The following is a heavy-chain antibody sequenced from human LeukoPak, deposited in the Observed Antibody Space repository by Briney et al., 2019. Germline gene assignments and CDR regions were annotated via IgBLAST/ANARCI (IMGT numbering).Heavy chain of an antibody. CDR2: IYYCGST. CDR3: ARHLPYYYDSSGYSS. V-gene: IGHV4-39*01. Sequence: SETLSLTCTVSGGSISSSSYYWGWIRQPPGKGVEWIGSIYYCGSTYYNPSLKSRVTISVDTSKNQFSLKLSSVTAADTAVYYCARHLPYYYDSSGYSSWGQGTLVTVSS. D-gene: IGHD3-22*01. J-gene: IGHJ5*02. CDR1: GGSISSSSYY.